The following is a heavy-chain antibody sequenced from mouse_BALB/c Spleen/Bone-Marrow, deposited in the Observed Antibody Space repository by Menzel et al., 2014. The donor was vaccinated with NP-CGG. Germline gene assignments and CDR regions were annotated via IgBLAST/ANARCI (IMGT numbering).Heavy chain of an antibody. D-gene: IGHD1-1*01. CDR3: ARYSYGSRGYYFDY. J-gene: IGHJ2*01. V-gene: IGHV14-3*02. CDR2: IDPANGNT. CDR1: GFNINDTY. Sequence: EVMLVESGAELVKPGASVKLSCTASGFNINDTYMHWVKQRPEQGLEWIGRIDPANGNTKYDPKFQGKATITADTSSNTAYLQLSSLTSEDTAVYYCARYSYGSRGYYFDYWGQGTTLTVSS.